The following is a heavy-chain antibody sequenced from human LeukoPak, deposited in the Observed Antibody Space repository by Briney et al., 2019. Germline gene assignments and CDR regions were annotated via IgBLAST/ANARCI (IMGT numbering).Heavy chain of an antibody. CDR3: ASTGPLRYQTGGHAFDI. V-gene: IGHV3-23*01. D-gene: IGHD3-9*01. J-gene: IGHJ3*02. Sequence: PGGSLRLSCAASGFTFSSYAMSWVRQAPGKGLEWVSAISGSGGSTYYADSVKGRFTISRDNSKNTLYLQMNSLRAEDTAVYYCASTGPLRYQTGGHAFDIWGQGTMVTVSS. CDR2: ISGSGGST. CDR1: GFTFSSYA.